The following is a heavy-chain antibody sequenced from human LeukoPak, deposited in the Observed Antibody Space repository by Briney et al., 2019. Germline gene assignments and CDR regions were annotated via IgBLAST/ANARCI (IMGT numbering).Heavy chain of an antibody. J-gene: IGHJ4*02. V-gene: IGHV1-18*01. CDR2: ISAYNGNT. D-gene: IGHD2-21*02. CDR3: ATGGKDCGGDCYTTPPSDY. Sequence: ASVKVSCKASGYTFTSYGISWVRQAPGQGLEWMGWISAYNGNTNYAQKFQGRVTMTRDTSTSTVYMELSSLRSEDTAVYYCATGGKDCGGDCYTTPPSDYWGQGTLVTVSS. CDR1: GYTFTSYG.